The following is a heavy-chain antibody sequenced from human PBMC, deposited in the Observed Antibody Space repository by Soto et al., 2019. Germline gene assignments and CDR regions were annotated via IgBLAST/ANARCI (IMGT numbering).Heavy chain of an antibody. J-gene: IGHJ4*02. CDR1: GFTFSFYS. D-gene: IGHD1-1*01. Sequence: SLRLSCAASGFTFSFYSINWVRQAPGKGLEWISYITSTSSAINYADSVRGRFTISRDNAMRSLFLHMNSPSDEDTAVYCCARDGKGAAYTHGPYYFDYWGQGALVTVS. V-gene: IGHV3-48*02. CDR3: ARDGKGAAYTHGPYYFDY. CDR2: ITSTSSAI.